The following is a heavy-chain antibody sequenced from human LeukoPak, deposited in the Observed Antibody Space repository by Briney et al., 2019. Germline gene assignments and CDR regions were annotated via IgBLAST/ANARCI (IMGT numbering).Heavy chain of an antibody. D-gene: IGHD6-13*01. CDR1: GFTFDDYA. Sequence: GGSLRLSCAASGFTFDDYAMHWVRQAPGKGLEWVSSISSSSSYIYYADSVKGRFTISRDNAKNSLYLQMNSLRAEDTAVYYCASPPPEYSSSWLNLGPGDYWGQGTLVTVSS. CDR2: ISSSSSYI. CDR3: ASPPPEYSSSWLNLGPGDY. J-gene: IGHJ4*02. V-gene: IGHV3-21*01.